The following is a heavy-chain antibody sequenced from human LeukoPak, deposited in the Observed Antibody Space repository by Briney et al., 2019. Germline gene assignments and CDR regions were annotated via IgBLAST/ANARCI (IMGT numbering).Heavy chain of an antibody. CDR3: ARDRGGVTGTSNFDY. CDR1: GFTFSSYA. D-gene: IGHD1-7*01. J-gene: IGHJ4*02. CDR2: ISYDGSNK. Sequence: PGRSLTLSCAASGFTFSSYAMHWVRQAPGKGLEWVAVISYDGSNKYYADSVKGRFTISRDNSKNTLYLQMNSLRAEDTAVYYCARDRGGVTGTSNFDYWGQGTLVTVSS. V-gene: IGHV3-30*04.